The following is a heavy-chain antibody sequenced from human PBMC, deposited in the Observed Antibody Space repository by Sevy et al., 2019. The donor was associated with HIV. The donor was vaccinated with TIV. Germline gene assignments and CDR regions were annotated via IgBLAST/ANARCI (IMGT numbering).Heavy chain of an antibody. D-gene: IGHD3-10*01. Sequence: GGSLRLSCAVSGFTFRNFWMSWVRQAPGKGLEWVANIRQDGSEKYYVDSVRGRVTISRDNAKNSMFLQLHSLRADDTAIYDCSKSYFGSGTSYGMDLWGRGTTVTVSS. CDR3: SKSYFGSGTSYGMDL. CDR1: GFTFRNFW. CDR2: IRQDGSEK. J-gene: IGHJ6*02. V-gene: IGHV3-7*01.